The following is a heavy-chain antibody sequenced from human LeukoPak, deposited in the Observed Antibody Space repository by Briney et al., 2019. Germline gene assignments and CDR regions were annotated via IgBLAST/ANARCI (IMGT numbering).Heavy chain of an antibody. CDR3: ARDRGITMVRGADYYYYMDV. D-gene: IGHD3-10*01. V-gene: IGHV1-69*05. Sequence: SVKVSCKASGGTFSSYAISWVRQAPGQGLEWMGGIIPIFGTANYAQKFQGRVTITTDESTSTAYMELSSLRSEDTAVYYCARDRGITMVRGADYYYYMDVWGKGTTVTVSS. CDR2: IIPIFGTA. CDR1: GGTFSSYA. J-gene: IGHJ6*03.